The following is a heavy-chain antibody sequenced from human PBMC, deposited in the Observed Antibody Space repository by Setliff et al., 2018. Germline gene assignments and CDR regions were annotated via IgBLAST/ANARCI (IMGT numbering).Heavy chain of an antibody. Sequence: GSLRLSCAASGFVFSNFAMNWVRQAPGKGLEWVSTISGGGTNMDYADSVKGRFTISRDNSNSGVFLQMDSLRAEDTAVYYCARDQARWLVAAGTFDYWGLGALVTVSS. CDR1: GFVFSNFA. V-gene: IGHV3-23*01. D-gene: IGHD1-1*01. J-gene: IGHJ4*02. CDR3: ARDQARWLVAAGTFDY. CDR2: ISGGGTNM.